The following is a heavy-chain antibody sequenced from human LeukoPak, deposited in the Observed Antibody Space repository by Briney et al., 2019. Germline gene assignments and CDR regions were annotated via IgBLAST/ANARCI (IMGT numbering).Heavy chain of an antibody. CDR2: ISSSSSYI. J-gene: IGHJ4*02. Sequence: PGGSLRLSCAASGFTFDDYAMHWVRQAPGKGLEWVSSISSSSSYIYYADSVKGRFTISRDNAKNSLYLQMNSLRAEDTAVYYCARDHQDCSGGSCYFDPWGQGTLVTVSS. V-gene: IGHV3-21*01. CDR3: ARDHQDCSGGSCYFDP. CDR1: GFTFDDYA. D-gene: IGHD2-15*01.